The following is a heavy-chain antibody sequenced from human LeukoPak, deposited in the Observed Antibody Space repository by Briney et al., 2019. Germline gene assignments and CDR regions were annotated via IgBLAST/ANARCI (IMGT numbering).Heavy chain of an antibody. CDR3: ARGQTADS. D-gene: IGHD5-18*01. CDR2: IYSGGNP. V-gene: IGHV3-66*02. Sequence: GRSLRLSCAASGFAVSKNYMSWVRNAPGKGLGWVAIIYSGGNPYYADSVEGRFTISRDSSKNTLHLQMNSLRVEDTAVYYCARGQTADSWGQGTTVTVAS. J-gene: IGHJ4*02. CDR1: GFAVSKNY.